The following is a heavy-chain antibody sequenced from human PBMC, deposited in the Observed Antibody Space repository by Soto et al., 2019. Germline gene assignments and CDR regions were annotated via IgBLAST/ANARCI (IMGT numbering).Heavy chain of an antibody. D-gene: IGHD6-19*01. Sequence: QVQLVQSGAEVKKPGASVTVSCKTSGYTFSNYGINWVRQAPGQGLEWMGWISGYNGNTNYAQTVQGRVTMTTDTSTGTVYRELRSLKSDDTAIYYCSRFIMVGGWFGPNYYHGMDVWGQGTTVTVSS. CDR2: ISGYNGNT. V-gene: IGHV1-18*01. CDR3: SRFIMVGGWFGPNYYHGMDV. J-gene: IGHJ6*02. CDR1: GYTFSNYG.